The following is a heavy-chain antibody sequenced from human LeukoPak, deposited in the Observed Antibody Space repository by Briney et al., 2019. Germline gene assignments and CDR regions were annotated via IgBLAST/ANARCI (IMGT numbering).Heavy chain of an antibody. V-gene: IGHV4-61*02. CDR2: IYTSGST. J-gene: IGHJ4*02. CDR3: ARGAGEFDY. CDR1: GYSISSGYY. D-gene: IGHD1-26*01. Sequence: SETLSLTCTVSGYSISSGYYWGWIRQPAGKGLEWIGRIYTSGSTNYNPSLKSRVTISVDTSKNQFSLKLSSVTAADTAVYYCARGAGEFDYWGQGTLVTVSS.